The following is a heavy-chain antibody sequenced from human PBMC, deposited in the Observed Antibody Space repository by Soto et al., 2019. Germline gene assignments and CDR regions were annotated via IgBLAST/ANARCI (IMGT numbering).Heavy chain of an antibody. J-gene: IGHJ5*01. D-gene: IGHD6-6*01. CDR1: GVTFSSYG. Sequence: QVQLVESGGGVVQPGRSLRLSCAVSGVTFSSYGMHWVRQAPGKGLEWVALISYDRNNIYDADSVKGRFTISRDNSKNTLYLQMNSLRAEDTAVYYCAKDRGIIATRPNWFDSWGQGTLVTVSS. CDR2: ISYDRNNI. V-gene: IGHV3-30*18. CDR3: AKDRGIIATRPNWFDS.